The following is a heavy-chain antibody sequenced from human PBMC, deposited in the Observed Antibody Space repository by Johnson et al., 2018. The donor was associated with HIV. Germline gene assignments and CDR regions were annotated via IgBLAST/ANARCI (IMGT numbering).Heavy chain of an antibody. Sequence: QVQLVESGGGLVQPGRSLRLSCAASGFTFTNYAMYWVRQAPGKGLEWVALISYDGSNKYYADSVKGRFTISRDNAKNTLYLQMNSLRAEDTAVYHCAKDRILSGYGPGAFDIWGQGTMVTVSS. CDR2: ISYDGSNK. V-gene: IGHV3-30-3*01. CDR3: AKDRILSGYGPGAFDI. D-gene: IGHD5-12*01. CDR1: GFTFTNYA. J-gene: IGHJ3*02.